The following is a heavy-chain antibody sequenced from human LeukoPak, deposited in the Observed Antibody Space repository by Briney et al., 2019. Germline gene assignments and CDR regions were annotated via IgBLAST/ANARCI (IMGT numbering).Heavy chain of an antibody. CDR1: GGTFSSYA. D-gene: IGHD6-13*01. Sequence: ASVTVSCTASGGTFSSYAISWVRQAPGQGLEWMGGIIPIFGTANYAQKFQGRVTITADESTSTAYMELSSLRSEDTAVYYCARASGQQLLSGYWYFDLWGRGTLVTVSS. V-gene: IGHV1-69*01. J-gene: IGHJ2*01. CDR3: ARASGQQLLSGYWYFDL. CDR2: IIPIFGTA.